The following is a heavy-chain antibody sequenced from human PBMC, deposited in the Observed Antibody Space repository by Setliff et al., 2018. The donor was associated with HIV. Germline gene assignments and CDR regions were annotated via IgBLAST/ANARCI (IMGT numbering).Heavy chain of an antibody. D-gene: IGHD3-3*01. CDR1: GYSVSSGYY. Sequence: SETLSLTCAVSGYSVSSGYYWGWIRQPPGKGLEWIGSFYHSGSTFYNPSLKSQVAISLDTSKNQFSLKLRSVTAADTAVYYCVSGPLSGYGYYFDYWGQGALVTVSS. CDR2: FYHSGST. V-gene: IGHV4-38-2*01. CDR3: VSGPLSGYGYYFDY. J-gene: IGHJ4*02.